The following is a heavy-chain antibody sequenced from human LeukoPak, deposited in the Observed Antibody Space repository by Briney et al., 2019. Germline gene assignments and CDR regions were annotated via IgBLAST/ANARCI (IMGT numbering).Heavy chain of an antibody. CDR1: GGSISSYY. Sequence: PSETLSLTCTVSGGSISSYYWSWIRQPAGRGLGWIGRIYTSGSTNYNPSLKSRVTMSVDTSKNQFSLKLSSVTAADTAVYYCARCYYDSTGYYDYFDYWGQGTLVTVSS. V-gene: IGHV4-4*07. J-gene: IGHJ4*02. CDR2: IYTSGST. CDR3: ARCYYDSTGYYDYFDY. D-gene: IGHD3-22*01.